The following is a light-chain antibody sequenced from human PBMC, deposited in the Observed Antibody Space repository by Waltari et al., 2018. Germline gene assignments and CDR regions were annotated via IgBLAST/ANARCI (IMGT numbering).Light chain of an antibody. V-gene: IGLV1-40*01. J-gene: IGLJ3*02. Sequence: QSVLTPPPSVSGAPGPRVSISCTGSGPHIVAASAVPWYQQLPRAAPKLLIYGSTSRPLGFPDRFFGSTSGTSASLAITGLQAEDEADYYCQSYDTSLRVVFGGGTKLTVL. CDR1: GPHIVAASA. CDR3: QSYDTSLRVV. CDR2: GST.